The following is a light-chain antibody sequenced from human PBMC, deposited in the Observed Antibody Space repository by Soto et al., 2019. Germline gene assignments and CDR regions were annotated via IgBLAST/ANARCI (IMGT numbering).Light chain of an antibody. V-gene: IGLV2-8*01. CDR1: SSDVGAYNY. J-gene: IGLJ2*01. Sequence: QSALTQPPSASGSPGQSVTISCTGTSSDVGAYNYVSWYQQHPGNAPKLIIYEVTKRPSGVPDRFSGSKSGNTASLTVSGLQAADEADYYCSSYADSNIIFGGGTKLTVL. CDR3: SSYADSNII. CDR2: EVT.